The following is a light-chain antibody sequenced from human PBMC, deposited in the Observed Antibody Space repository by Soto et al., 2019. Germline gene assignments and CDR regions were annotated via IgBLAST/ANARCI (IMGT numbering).Light chain of an antibody. CDR3: PQANSFPIP. J-gene: IGKJ2*01. V-gene: IGKV1-12*01. CDR2: GAS. CDR1: QDVGKW. Sequence: EMTQYPTSVSASVGDRVTITCRASQDVGKWLAWYQQKPGKAPTLLIHGASSLQSGVPPRYSGSGYGTDFTLTISSLQPEDFATYYCPQANSFPIPFG.